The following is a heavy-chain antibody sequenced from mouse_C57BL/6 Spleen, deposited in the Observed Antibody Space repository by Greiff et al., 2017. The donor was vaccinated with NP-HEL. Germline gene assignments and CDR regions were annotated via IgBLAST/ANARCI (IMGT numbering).Heavy chain of an antibody. D-gene: IGHD2-3*01. CDR2: ITTNNGGT. Sequence: EVQLQQSGPELVKPGASVKISCQASGYTFTDYYMNWVKQSHGKSLEWIGDITTNNGGTSYNQKFKGKATLTVDKSSSTAYMELRSLTSEDSAVYYCARFYDGYSWFAYWGQGTLVTVSA. CDR3: ARFYDGYSWFAY. V-gene: IGHV1-26*01. CDR1: GYTFTDYY. J-gene: IGHJ3*01.